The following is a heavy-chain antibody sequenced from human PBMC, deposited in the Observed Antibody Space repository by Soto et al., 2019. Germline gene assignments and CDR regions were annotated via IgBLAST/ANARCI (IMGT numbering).Heavy chain of an antibody. CDR1: GYTFTGYY. CDR2: TNPNSGGT. J-gene: IGHJ4*02. CDR3: ARAGYSSGLEGFDY. V-gene: IGHV1-2*04. D-gene: IGHD6-19*01. Sequence: ASVKVSCKASGYTFTGYYMHWVRQAPGQGLEWMGWTNPNSGGTNYAQKFQGWVTMTGDTSISTAYMELSRLRSDDTAVYYCARAGYSSGLEGFDYWGQGTLVTVSS.